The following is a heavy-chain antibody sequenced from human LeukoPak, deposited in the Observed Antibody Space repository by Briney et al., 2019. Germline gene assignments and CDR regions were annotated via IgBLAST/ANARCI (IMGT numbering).Heavy chain of an antibody. D-gene: IGHD5-24*01. CDR1: GFTFSSYS. V-gene: IGHV3-21*01. Sequence: GESLRLSCAASGFTFSSYSMNWVRQAPGKGLEWVSSIGSCGSYIYYADSLKGRFTISRDNARNSQYLQMNSLRADDTAMYYCARIGGYNYGEIDHWGQGTLVPVS. CDR3: ARIGGYNYGEIDH. CDR2: IGSCGSYI. J-gene: IGHJ4*02.